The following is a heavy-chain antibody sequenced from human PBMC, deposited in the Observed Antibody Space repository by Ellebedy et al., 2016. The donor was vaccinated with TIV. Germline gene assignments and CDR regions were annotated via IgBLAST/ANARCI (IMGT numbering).Heavy chain of an antibody. CDR1: GFTFDDYA. J-gene: IGHJ4*02. V-gene: IGHV3-9*01. D-gene: IGHD5-18*01. CDR2: ISWNSGSI. Sequence: SLKISCAASGFTFDDYAMHWVRQAPGKGLEWVSGISWNSGSIGYADSVKGRFTISRDNAKNSLYLQMNSLRAEDTALYYCAKDSRGYSYGYFDYWGQGTLVTVSS. CDR3: AKDSRGYSYGYFDY.